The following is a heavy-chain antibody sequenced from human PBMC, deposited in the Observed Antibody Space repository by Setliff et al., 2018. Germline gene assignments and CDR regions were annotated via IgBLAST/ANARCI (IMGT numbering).Heavy chain of an antibody. CDR3: VRTTRSTGFYGQGVAYYMDV. CDR2: IYSSGSTT. CDR1: GDSISSSRYY. Sequence: SETLSLTCTVSGDSISSSRYYWGWIRQPPGKGLEWIGRIYSSGSTTYYNPSLESRVTILMETSKNRFSLWLTSVTAADAAVYYCVRTTRSTGFYGQGVAYYMDVWDKGTTVTVSS. V-gene: IGHV4-39*07. D-gene: IGHD2-8*02. J-gene: IGHJ6*03.